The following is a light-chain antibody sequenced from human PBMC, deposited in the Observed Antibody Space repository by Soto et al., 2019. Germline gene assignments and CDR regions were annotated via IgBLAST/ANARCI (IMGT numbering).Light chain of an antibody. Sequence: QSALTQPASVSGSPGQSITISCTGTSSDVGAYNYVSWYQQHPGKDPKLMIYDVSKRPSGVSNRFSGSKSGSTASLTISGLQAEDEADYYCCSYTSSSLFGGGTKLTVL. CDR2: DVS. V-gene: IGLV2-14*01. J-gene: IGLJ2*01. CDR1: SSDVGAYNY. CDR3: CSYTSSSL.